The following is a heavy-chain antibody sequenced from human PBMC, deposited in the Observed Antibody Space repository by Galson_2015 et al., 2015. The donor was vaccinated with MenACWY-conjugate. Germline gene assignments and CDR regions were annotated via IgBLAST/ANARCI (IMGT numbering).Heavy chain of an antibody. J-gene: IGHJ6*02. V-gene: IGHV3-30*18. Sequence: SLRLSCAASGFTFSSYGMHWVRQAPGKGLEWVAVISYDGSNKYYADSVKGRFTISRDNSKNTLYLQMNSLRAEDTAVYYCAKDRDTAMVTLYGMDVWGQGTTVTVSS. CDR2: ISYDGSNK. CDR1: GFTFSSYG. D-gene: IGHD5-18*01. CDR3: AKDRDTAMVTLYGMDV.